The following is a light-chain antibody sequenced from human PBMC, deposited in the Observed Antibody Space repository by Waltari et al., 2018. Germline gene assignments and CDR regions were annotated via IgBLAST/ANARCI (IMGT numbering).Light chain of an antibody. V-gene: IGLV2-14*01. J-gene: IGLJ1*01. CDR1: SGEVGGSDY. CDR2: EVS. Sequence: QSALTQPASVSGSPGQSITISCTATSGEVGGSDYGSRYQQHPGNAPKLMIYEVSNRPSGVSNRFSGSKSGNTASLTISGLQAEDEADYYCSSYTSSSTYVFGTGTKVTVL. CDR3: SSYTSSSTYV.